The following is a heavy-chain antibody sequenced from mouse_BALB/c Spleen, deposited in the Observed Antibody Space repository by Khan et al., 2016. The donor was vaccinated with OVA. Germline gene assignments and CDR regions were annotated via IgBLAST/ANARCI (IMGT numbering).Heavy chain of an antibody. CDR1: GYTFTSYT. V-gene: IGHV1-4*01. D-gene: IGHD2-10*01. CDR3: SRVGAYRGNYGAWFAY. CDR2: INPSNIYT. Sequence: QVQLQQSGAELARPGASVKMSCKASGYTFTSYTIHWVKQRPGQGLEWIGYINPSNIYTNYNQKFRDKATLTADKSSRTAYIQLSSLPSEDSAVYYGSRVGAYRGNYGAWFAYWGQGTLVTVSA. J-gene: IGHJ3*01.